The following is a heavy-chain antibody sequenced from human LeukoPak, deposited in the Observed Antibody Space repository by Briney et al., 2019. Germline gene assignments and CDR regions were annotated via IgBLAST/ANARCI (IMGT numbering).Heavy chain of an antibody. Sequence: PSETLSLTCTVSGDSISSYYWSWIRQPPGKGLEWIGYIYCSGSTNYSPSLKSRVTISVDTSKNQFSLRLSSVTAADTAVYYCARSERITMILGGAFDIWGQGTVVTVSS. J-gene: IGHJ3*02. CDR1: GDSISSYY. CDR2: IYCSGST. CDR3: ARSERITMILGGAFDI. D-gene: IGHD3-22*01. V-gene: IGHV4-59*08.